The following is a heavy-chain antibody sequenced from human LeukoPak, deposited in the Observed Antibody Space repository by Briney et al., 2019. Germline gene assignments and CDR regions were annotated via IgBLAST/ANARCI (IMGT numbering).Heavy chain of an antibody. CDR2: ISSSSSYT. CDR3: ARGLHTILGVVTDNNWFDP. D-gene: IGHD3-3*01. Sequence: GGSLRLSCAASGFTFSDYYMSWIRQAPGKGLEWVSYISSSSSYTNYADSVKGRFTISRDNAKNSLYLQMNSLRAEDTAVYYCARGLHTILGVVTDNNWFDPWGQGTLVTVSS. V-gene: IGHV3-11*06. J-gene: IGHJ5*02. CDR1: GFTFSDYY.